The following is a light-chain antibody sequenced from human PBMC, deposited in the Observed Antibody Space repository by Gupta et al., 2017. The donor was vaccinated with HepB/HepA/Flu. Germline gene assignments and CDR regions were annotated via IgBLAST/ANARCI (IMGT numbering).Light chain of an antibody. J-gene: IGKJ3*01. CDR1: QSISNH. CDR2: AAS. Sequence: DIEMTQSPSSLSASVGDRVTITCRASQSISNHLNWYQHKPGTAPKVLIYAASSLQSGAPSRFSGSGSGTDFTLSITSLQVEDFATYFCQQSYSTPFTFGPGTKVEFK. CDR3: QQSYSTPFT. V-gene: IGKV1-39*01.